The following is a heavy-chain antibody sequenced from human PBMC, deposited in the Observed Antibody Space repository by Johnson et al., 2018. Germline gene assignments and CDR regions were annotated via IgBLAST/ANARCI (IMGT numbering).Heavy chain of an antibody. CDR2: IWYDGSRS. CDR3: AGVTGGDGLGGFES. D-gene: IGHD2-21*02. J-gene: IGHJ3*02. Sequence: VQLVESGGGVVQPGGSLRLSCAASGFTFSRHGMHWIRQAPGKGLEWVAVIWYDGSRSYYIESVKGRFTISRDNSRNTLHLQMDSLRAEDTAMYYCAGVTGGDGLGGFESWGQGRMVTVSS. V-gene: IGHV3-33*01. CDR1: GFTFSRHG.